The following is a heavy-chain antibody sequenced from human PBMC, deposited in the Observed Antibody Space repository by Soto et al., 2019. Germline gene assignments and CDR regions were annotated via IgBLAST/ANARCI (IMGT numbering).Heavy chain of an antibody. CDR1: VYTLTVVS. Sequence: GSSVKVSRKVSVYTLTVVSMHWVRQAPGKGLEWMGGFDPEDGETIYAQKFQGRVTMTEDTSTDTAYMELSSLRSEDTAVYYCATRGYSYGTLYYYYGMDVWGQGTTVTVSS. CDR2: FDPEDGET. CDR3: ATRGYSYGTLYYYYGMDV. J-gene: IGHJ6*02. V-gene: IGHV1-24*01. D-gene: IGHD5-18*01.